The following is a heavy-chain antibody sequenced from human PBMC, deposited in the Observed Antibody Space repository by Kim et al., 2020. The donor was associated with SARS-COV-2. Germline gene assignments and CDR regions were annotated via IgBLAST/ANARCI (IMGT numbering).Heavy chain of an antibody. V-gene: IGHV3-23*01. D-gene: IGHD3-9*01. Sequence: YADAGKGRFTSSRDSSQNTLYLQMNSLRAEDTAVHYCARGWTSVGRYLDFWGQGTLVTVSS. J-gene: IGHJ4*02. CDR3: ARGWTSVGRYLDF.